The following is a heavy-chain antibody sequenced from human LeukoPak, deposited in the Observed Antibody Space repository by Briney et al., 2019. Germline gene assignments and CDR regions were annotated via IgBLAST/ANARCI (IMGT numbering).Heavy chain of an antibody. CDR2: IYTSGST. V-gene: IGHV4-4*07. J-gene: IGHJ4*02. CDR3: ARLQYSSSSANFDY. CDR1: GGSISSYY. D-gene: IGHD6-6*01. Sequence: SETLSLTCTVSGGSISSYYWSWIRQPAGKGLEWIGRIYTSGSTTYNPSLKSRVTMSVDTSKNQFSLKLRSVTAADTAVYYCARLQYSSSSANFDYWGQGTLVTVSS.